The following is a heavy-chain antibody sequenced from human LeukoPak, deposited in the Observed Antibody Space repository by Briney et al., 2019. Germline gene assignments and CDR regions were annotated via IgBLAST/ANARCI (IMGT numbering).Heavy chain of an antibody. CDR3: AKDAKRNYDFWDRFDY. V-gene: IGHV3-23*01. J-gene: IGHJ4*02. CDR2: ISGSGEST. Sequence: PGGSLRLSCAASGFTFSTYAMSWVRQAPGKGLEWVSAISGSGESTYYAGSVKGRFTISRDNSKNTLYLQMNSLRAEDTALYYCAKDAKRNYDFWDRFDYWGQGTLVTVSS. D-gene: IGHD3-3*01. CDR1: GFTFSTYA.